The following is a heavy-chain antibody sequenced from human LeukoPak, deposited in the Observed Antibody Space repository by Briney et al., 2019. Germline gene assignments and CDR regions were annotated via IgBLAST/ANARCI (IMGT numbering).Heavy chain of an antibody. V-gene: IGHV3-53*01. J-gene: IGHJ4*02. CDR2: IYSGGTT. D-gene: IGHD6-19*01. CDR3: ARQVAGPYYFDY. Sequence: GGSLRLSCAASGFTVSSTYMSWVRQAPGKGLEWVSGIYSGGTTYYTDSVKGRFTISRDDSRNTLFLQMNSLRAEDTAVYYCARQVAGPYYFDYWGQGTLVTVSS. CDR1: GFTVSSTY.